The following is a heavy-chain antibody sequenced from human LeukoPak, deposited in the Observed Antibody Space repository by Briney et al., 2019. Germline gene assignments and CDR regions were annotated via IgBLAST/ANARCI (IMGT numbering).Heavy chain of an antibody. Sequence: ASVKVSCKASGYSFTSYGFNWVRQAPGQGLEWMGWMSAYNGKTNYAHSLQGRVTMTRDTSISTAYMELSRLRSDDTAVYYCARGGVPTGTTDYWGQGTLVTVSS. CDR1: GYSFTSYG. J-gene: IGHJ4*02. CDR3: ARGGVPTGTTDY. CDR2: MSAYNGKT. V-gene: IGHV1-18*01. D-gene: IGHD1-1*01.